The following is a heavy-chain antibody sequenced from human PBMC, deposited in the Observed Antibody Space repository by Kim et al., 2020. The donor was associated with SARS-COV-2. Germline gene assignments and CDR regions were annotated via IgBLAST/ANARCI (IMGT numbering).Heavy chain of an antibody. D-gene: IGHD5-12*01. CDR3: ARDRVEDSGYDNHFQH. Sequence: GGSLRLSCAASGFTFSSYSMNWVRQAPGKGLEWVSSISSSSSYIYYADSVKGRFTISRDNAKNSLYLQMNSLRAEDTAVYYCARDRVEDSGYDNHFQHWGQGTLVTVSS. J-gene: IGHJ1*01. CDR2: ISSSSSYI. CDR1: GFTFSSYS. V-gene: IGHV3-21*01.